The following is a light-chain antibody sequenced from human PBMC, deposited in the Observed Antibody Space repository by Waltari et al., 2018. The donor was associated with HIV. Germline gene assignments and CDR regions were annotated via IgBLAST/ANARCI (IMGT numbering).Light chain of an antibody. J-gene: IGLJ3*02. CDR2: DTT. Sequence: QAVLTQQPSLSGAPGDTVSISCSGGDSHIGRHPVNWYKHIPGKAPRLVLYDTTKRHPGVPARFSSARAGASVPLTIRGLQFEDEATYFCETWDDSLIGVFGGGTHLTV. CDR3: ETWDDSLIGV. CDR1: DSHIGRHP. V-gene: IGLV1-44*01.